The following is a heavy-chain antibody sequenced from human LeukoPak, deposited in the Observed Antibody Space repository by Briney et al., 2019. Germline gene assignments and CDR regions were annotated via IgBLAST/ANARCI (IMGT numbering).Heavy chain of an antibody. D-gene: IGHD2-21*02. CDR2: INHSGST. V-gene: IGHV4-34*01. Sequence: SETLSLTCAVYGGSFSGYYWSWIRQPPGKGLEWIGEINHSGSTNYNPSLKSRVTISVDTSKNHFSLRLSSVTAADTAVYYCARGKVTSDFFDYWGQGTLVTVSS. CDR1: GGSFSGYY. J-gene: IGHJ4*02. CDR3: ARGKVTSDFFDY.